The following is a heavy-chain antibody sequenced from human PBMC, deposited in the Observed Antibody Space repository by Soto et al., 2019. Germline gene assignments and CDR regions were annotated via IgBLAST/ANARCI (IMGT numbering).Heavy chain of an antibody. J-gene: IGHJ4*02. Sequence: TLSLLCTVPGGSITSAGYYWTWIRQHPGKGLEWIACIYYSGTTSYSPSLRSRLTISVDTSKSQFSLKLTSVTAADTAVYYGARENQMVPLGSYFDSWGQGTLVTVSS. D-gene: IGHD2-8*01. CDR3: ARENQMVPLGSYFDS. CDR1: GGSITSAGYY. CDR2: IYYSGTT. V-gene: IGHV4-31*03.